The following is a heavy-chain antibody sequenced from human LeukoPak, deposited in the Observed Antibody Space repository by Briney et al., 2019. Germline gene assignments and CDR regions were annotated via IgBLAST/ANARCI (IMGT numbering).Heavy chain of an antibody. J-gene: IGHJ3*02. V-gene: IGHV1-18*01. CDR2: ISAYNGNT. CDR1: GYTFTSYG. Sequence: ASVKVSCKASGYTFTSYGFSWVRQAPGQGLEWMGWISAYNGNTNYAQKLQGRVTMTTDTSTSTAYMELSSLRSEDTAVYYCARGYSRMDAFDIWGQGTMVTVSS. CDR3: ARGYSRMDAFDI. D-gene: IGHD2-15*01.